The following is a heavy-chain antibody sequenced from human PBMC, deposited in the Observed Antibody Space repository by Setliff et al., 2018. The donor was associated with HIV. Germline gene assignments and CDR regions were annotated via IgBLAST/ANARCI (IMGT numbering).Heavy chain of an antibody. V-gene: IGHV3-13*01. CDR1: GFTFSSSD. D-gene: IGHD1-20*01. J-gene: IGHJ5*02. CDR3: ARYKWNNWIFGWFDP. Sequence: GGSLRLSCAASGFTFSSSDMHWVRQATGKGLEWVSTIGTAGDTYYPGSVKGQFTISRENAKNSLYLQMNSLRAGDMAVYYCARYKWNNWIFGWFDPWGQGTQVTVSS. CDR2: IGTAGDT.